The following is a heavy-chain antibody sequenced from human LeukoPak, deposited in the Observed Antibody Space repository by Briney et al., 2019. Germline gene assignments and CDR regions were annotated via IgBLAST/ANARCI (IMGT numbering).Heavy chain of an antibody. CDR1: GGSISSYY. CDR2: IYYSGST. V-gene: IGHV4-59*01. J-gene: IGHJ3*02. CDR3: ARVPARGGGFDI. D-gene: IGHD3-16*01. Sequence: SETLSLTCTVSGGSISSYYWSWIRQPPGKGLEWIGYIYYSGSTNYNPSLKSRVTISVDTSKNQFSLKLSSVTAADTAVYYCARVPARGGGFDIWGQGTMVTVSS.